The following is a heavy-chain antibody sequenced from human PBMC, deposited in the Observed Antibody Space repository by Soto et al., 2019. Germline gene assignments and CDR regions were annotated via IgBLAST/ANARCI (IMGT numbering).Heavy chain of an antibody. D-gene: IGHD5-18*01. CDR1: GYIFSNYY. CDR3: ARDGPLIQLWLFDY. V-gene: IGHV1-46*01. J-gene: IGHJ4*02. Sequence: GASVKVSCKASGYIFSNYYMHWVRQAPGQGLEWMGIINPSGGSTSYAQKFQGRVTMTRDTSTSTVYMELSSLRSEDTAVYYCARDGPLIQLWLFDYWGQGTLVTVSS. CDR2: INPSGGST.